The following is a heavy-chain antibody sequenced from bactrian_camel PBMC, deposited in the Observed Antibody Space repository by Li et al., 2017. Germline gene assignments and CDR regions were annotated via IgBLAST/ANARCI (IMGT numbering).Heavy chain of an antibody. CDR2: IDNDGST. D-gene: IGHD6*01. CDR1: GQSYSRYD. Sequence: HVQLVESGGGSVQAGGTLRLSCAASGQSYSRYDDWCMAWFRQAPGKERDGVAAIDNDGSTTYADSVKGRFTISKDNAKMTLYLQMNSLKPEDTAMYYCAADFPYDGSWLERPKFADWGQGTQVTVS. J-gene: IGHJ4*01. V-gene: IGHV3S53*01. CDR3: AADFPYDGSWLERPKFAD.